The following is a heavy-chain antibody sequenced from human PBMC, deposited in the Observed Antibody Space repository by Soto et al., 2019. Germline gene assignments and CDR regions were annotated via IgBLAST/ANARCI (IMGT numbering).Heavy chain of an antibody. CDR3: ARDDEYSGNGMDV. J-gene: IGHJ6*02. V-gene: IGHV3-33*01. CDR2: ILNDGSNR. CDR1: EFTFSNYG. D-gene: IGHD3-10*01. Sequence: QVQLMESGGGVVQPGRSLRLSCAASEFTFSNYGMHWVRQAPGKGLEWVAVILNDGSNRYHADSVKDRFTISRDNSKNTLYLQMNSLRAEDTAVYYCARDDEYSGNGMDVWGQGTTVTVS.